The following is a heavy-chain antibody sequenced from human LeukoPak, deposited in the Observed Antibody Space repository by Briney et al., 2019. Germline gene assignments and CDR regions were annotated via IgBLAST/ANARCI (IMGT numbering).Heavy chain of an antibody. CDR2: ISGSGGST. CDR3: ASGRAYTYFDY. V-gene: IGHV3-23*01. J-gene: IGHJ4*02. CDR1: GFTFSSYA. Sequence: GGSLSLSCAASGFTFSSYAMSWVRQAPGRGLEWVSAISGSGGSTYYADSVKGRFTISRDNSKNTLYLQMNSLRAEDTAVYYCASGRAYTYFDYWGQGTLVTVSS. D-gene: IGHD2-21*01.